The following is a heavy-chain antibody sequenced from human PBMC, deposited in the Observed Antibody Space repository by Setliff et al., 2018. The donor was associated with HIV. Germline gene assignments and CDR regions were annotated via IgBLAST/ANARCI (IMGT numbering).Heavy chain of an antibody. V-gene: IGHV3-33*04. CDR3: ATDATILGVP. Sequence: GGSLRLSCAASGLNLTRCDMHWVRQAPGKGLDWLAVSWFDGNNRRYAASVKGRFTVSRDNGKNSLYLQMDSLRVEDTGIYYCATDATILGVPWGQGTLVTVSS. J-gene: IGHJ5*01. D-gene: IGHD2-21*01. CDR2: SWFDGNNR. CDR1: GLNLTRCD.